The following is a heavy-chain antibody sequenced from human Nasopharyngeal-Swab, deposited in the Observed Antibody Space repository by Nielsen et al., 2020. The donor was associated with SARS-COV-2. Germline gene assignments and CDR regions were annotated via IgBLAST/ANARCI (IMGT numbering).Heavy chain of an antibody. CDR3: ARDRESIFWSGYSFDY. CDR1: GFSFSSYS. V-gene: IGHV3-30-3*01. D-gene: IGHD3/OR15-3a*01. J-gene: IGHJ4*02. CDR2: MSNDGTNE. Sequence: SLKISCVASGFSFSSYSMHWVRQAPGKGLEWVAVMSNDGTNEYYVDSVKGRFSISRDNSKDTVYLQMASLKPEDTAVYYCARDRESIFWSGYSFDYWGQGILVTVSS.